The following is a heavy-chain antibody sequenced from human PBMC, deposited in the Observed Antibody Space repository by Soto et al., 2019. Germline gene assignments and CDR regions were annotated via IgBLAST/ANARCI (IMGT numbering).Heavy chain of an antibody. V-gene: IGHV3-30*18. CDR2: ISYDGSNK. J-gene: IGHJ3*02. D-gene: IGHD1-1*01. CDR3: AKAGRGAFDI. Sequence: QVQLVESGGGVVQPGRSLRLSCAASGFTFSSYGMHWVRQAPGKGLEWVAVISYDGSNKYYADSVKGRFTISRDNSKNTLYLQMNSLRAEDTAVYYCAKAGRGAFDIWGQGTMVTXSS. CDR1: GFTFSSYG.